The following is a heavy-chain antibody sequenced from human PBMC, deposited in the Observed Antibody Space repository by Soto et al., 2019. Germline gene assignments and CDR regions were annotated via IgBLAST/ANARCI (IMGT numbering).Heavy chain of an antibody. J-gene: IGHJ5*02. Sequence: ASVKVSCKVSGYTLTELSMHWVRQAPGKGLEWMGGFDPEDGETIYAQKFQGRVTMTEDTSTDTAYMELSSLRSEDTAVYYCATGIGYCSGGSCTGVWFAPWGQGTLVTVSS. CDR3: ATGIGYCSGGSCTGVWFAP. V-gene: IGHV1-24*01. CDR1: GYTLTELS. D-gene: IGHD2-15*01. CDR2: FDPEDGET.